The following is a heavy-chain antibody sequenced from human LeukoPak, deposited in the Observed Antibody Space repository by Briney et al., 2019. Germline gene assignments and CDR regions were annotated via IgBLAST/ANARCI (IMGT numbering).Heavy chain of an antibody. CDR2: IYTSGST. V-gene: IGHV4-4*09. CDR3: ARGLAIRLGELSLYRAQEYYFDY. D-gene: IGHD3-16*02. Sequence: SETLSLTCTVSGGSISSYYWSWIRQPPGKGLEWIGYIYTSGSTNYNPSLKSRVTISVDTSKNQFSLKLSSVTAADTAVYYCARGLAIRLGELSLYRAQEYYFDYWGQGTLVTVSS. J-gene: IGHJ4*02. CDR1: GGSISSYY.